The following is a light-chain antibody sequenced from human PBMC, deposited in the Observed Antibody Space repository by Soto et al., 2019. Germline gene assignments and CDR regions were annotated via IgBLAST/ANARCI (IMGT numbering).Light chain of an antibody. Sequence: AIRMTQSPSSFSASTGDRVTITCRASQGISSYLAWYQQKPGKAPKLLIYAASTLQNGVPSSFSRSGSATDFTLTISCLQSEDFATYYCQQYYSYPLTFGGGTKVEIK. V-gene: IGKV1-8*01. CDR2: AAS. CDR1: QGISSY. J-gene: IGKJ4*01. CDR3: QQYYSYPLT.